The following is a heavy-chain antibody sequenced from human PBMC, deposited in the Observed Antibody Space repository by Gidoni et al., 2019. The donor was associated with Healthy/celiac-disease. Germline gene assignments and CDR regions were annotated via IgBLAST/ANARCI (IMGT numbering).Heavy chain of an antibody. CDR3: AKDLCTSGCYCYFDY. CDR2: ISYDGTTT. Sequence: VQLVESGGGVVQPGRSLRLYCAAAGVTVSSYGLHWVSQAPGKGLGWVAVISYDGTTTSYSDSVKGRFTISRDISKNTLYLQMNSLSAEYTAVYYCAKDLCTSGCYCYFDYWGQGTLVTVSS. V-gene: IGHV3-30*18. D-gene: IGHD6-19*01. J-gene: IGHJ4*02. CDR1: GVTVSSYG.